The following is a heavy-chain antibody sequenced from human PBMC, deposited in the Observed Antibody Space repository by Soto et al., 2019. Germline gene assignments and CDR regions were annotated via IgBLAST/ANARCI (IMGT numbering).Heavy chain of an antibody. CDR2: ISGSGGST. CDR3: TPAATIQTYDY. V-gene: IGHV3-23*01. Sequence: PGGSLRLSCAASGFTFSSYAMSWVRQAPGKGLEWVSAISGSGGSTYYADSVKGRFTISRDNSKNTLYLQMNSLKTEDTAVYYCTPAATIQTYDYWGQGTLVTVSS. CDR1: GFTFSSYA. J-gene: IGHJ4*02. D-gene: IGHD6-25*01.